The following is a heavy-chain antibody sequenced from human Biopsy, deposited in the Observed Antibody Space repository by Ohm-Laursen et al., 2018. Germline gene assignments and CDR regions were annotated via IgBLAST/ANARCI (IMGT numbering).Heavy chain of an antibody. D-gene: IGHD1-14*01. Sequence: GSLRLSCAASGFTFHTYAMNWVRQAPGKGLEWVAHIDVSDYNTYYADSVRGRFNISRDNSKQMVHLEINSLTADDTAVYYCVKQWGGYNFDSWGQGTLVTVSS. CDR1: GFTFHTYA. V-gene: IGHV3-23*01. J-gene: IGHJ5*01. CDR3: VKQWGGYNFDS. CDR2: IDVSDYNT.